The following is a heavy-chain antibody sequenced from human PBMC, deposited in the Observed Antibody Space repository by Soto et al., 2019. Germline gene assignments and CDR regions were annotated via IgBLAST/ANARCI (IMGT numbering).Heavy chain of an antibody. CDR2: IIPILGIA. J-gene: IGHJ2*01. CDR1: GGTFSSYT. CDR3: ARSIQLWYWYCDL. D-gene: IGHD5-18*01. Sequence: QVQLVQSGAEVKKPGSSVKVSCKASGGTFSSYTISWVRQAPGQGLEWMGRIIPILGIANYAQKFQGRVTITADKSTVSAYMELSRLRSEDTAVYYCARSIQLWYWYCDLWGRGTLVTVSS. V-gene: IGHV1-69*02.